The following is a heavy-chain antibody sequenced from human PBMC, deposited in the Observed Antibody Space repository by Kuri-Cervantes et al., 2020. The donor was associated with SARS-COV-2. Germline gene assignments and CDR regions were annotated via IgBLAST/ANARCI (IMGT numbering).Heavy chain of an antibody. CDR2: ISSSGSTI. CDR1: GFTFSDYY. D-gene: IGHD4-23*01. CDR3: ASGVVTPGDAFDI. Sequence: LSLTCAASGFTFSDYYMSWIRQAPGKGLEWVSYISSSGSTIYYADSVKGRFTISRDNAKNSLYLQMNSLRAEDTAVYYCASGVVTPGDAFDIWGQGTMVTVSS. J-gene: IGHJ3*02. V-gene: IGHV3-11*04.